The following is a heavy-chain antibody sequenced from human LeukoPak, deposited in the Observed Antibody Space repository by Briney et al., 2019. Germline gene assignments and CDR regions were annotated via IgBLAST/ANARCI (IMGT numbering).Heavy chain of an antibody. CDR3: ARSRGVGKRYYFDY. CDR2: TSSSGSTI. D-gene: IGHD3-10*01. V-gene: IGHV3-11*01. CDR1: GFTFSNNW. J-gene: IGHJ4*02. Sequence: GGSLRLSCAASGFTFSNNWMTWVRQAPGKGLEWVSYTSSSGSTIYYADSVKGRFTISRDNAKNSLYLQMNSLRAEDTAVYYCARSRGVGKRYYFDYWGQGTLVTVSS.